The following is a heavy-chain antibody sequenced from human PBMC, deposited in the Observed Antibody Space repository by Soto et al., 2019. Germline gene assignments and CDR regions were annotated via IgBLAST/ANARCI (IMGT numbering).Heavy chain of an antibody. Sequence: QVQLVESGGGVVQPGRSLRLSCAASGFTFSSYGMHWVRQAPGKGLEWVAVIWYDGSNKYYADSVKGRFTVSRDDAENTLHLQMDSLTAEDTGVYYCGRGGQGLADYWGQGTLVTVSS. CDR1: GFTFSSYG. V-gene: IGHV3-33*01. CDR2: IWYDGSNK. J-gene: IGHJ4*02. CDR3: GRGGQGLADY. D-gene: IGHD3-10*01.